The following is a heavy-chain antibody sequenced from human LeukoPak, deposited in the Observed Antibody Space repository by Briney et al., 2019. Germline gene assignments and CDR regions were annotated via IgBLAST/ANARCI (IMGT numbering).Heavy chain of an antibody. Sequence: GGSLRLSCAASGFSFSSSAMSWVRQAPGKGLEWVSGISNNGGYTYYADSVQGRFTISRDNSKSTLCLQMNSLRAEDTAVYYCAKQLGYCSDGSCYFPYWGQGTLVTVSS. D-gene: IGHD2-15*01. CDR1: GFSFSSSA. V-gene: IGHV3-23*01. J-gene: IGHJ4*02. CDR2: ISNNGGYT. CDR3: AKQLGYCSDGSCYFPY.